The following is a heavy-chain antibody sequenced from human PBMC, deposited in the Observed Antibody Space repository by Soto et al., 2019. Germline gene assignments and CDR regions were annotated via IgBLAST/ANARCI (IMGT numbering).Heavy chain of an antibody. Sequence: QVQLVESGGGLVKPGASLRLSCAASGFTFSDSYKSWIRQAPGKGLEWISYITFSGNTVYYADSLKGRFTISRDNAKNSLYLQMNRLRAEDTAVYYCARVSWREKYGMVVWGQGTTVTVSS. V-gene: IGHV3-11*01. J-gene: IGHJ6*02. CDR2: ITFSGNTV. CDR1: GFTFSDSY. CDR3: ARVSWREKYGMVV.